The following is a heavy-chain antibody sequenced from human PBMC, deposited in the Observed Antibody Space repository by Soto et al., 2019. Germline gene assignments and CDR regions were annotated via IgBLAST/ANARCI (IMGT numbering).Heavy chain of an antibody. CDR2: VDGSGGDT. CDR1: GFTFISYA. D-gene: IGHD2-15*01. CDR3: AKEMVAAAYVETSPFDL. J-gene: IGHJ4*02. V-gene: IGHV3-23*01. Sequence: GGSLRLSCAASGFTFISYAMGWLRQAQGTGPEWVAFVDGSGGDTSFADSVKGRFTISRDNSKNSLYLHMNSLRAEDTAIYYCAKEMVAAAYVETSPFDLWGEGTLVNGSS.